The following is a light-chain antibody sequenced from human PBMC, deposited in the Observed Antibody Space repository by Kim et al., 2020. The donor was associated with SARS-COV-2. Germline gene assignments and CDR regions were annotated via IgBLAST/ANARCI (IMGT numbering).Light chain of an antibody. CDR2: AVS. J-gene: IGKJ1*01. CDR3: QQSYDTPWT. Sequence: DILMTQSPSSLSASVGDRVTITCRASQIINTYLNWYQQKPGKAPELLMYAVSSLQSGVPSRFNGSGSGTDFTLTISSLQPADFATYYCQQSYDTPWTFGQGTKVDIK. CDR1: QIINTY. V-gene: IGKV1-39*01.